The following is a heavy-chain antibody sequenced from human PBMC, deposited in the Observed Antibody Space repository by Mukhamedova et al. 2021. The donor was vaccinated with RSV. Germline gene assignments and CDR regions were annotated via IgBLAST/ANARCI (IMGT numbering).Heavy chain of an antibody. D-gene: IGHD3-3*01. J-gene: IGHJ4*02. CDR2: SGST. V-gene: IGHV4-34*01. Sequence: SGSTNYNPSLKSRVTISVDTSKNQFSLKLSSVTAADTAVYYCARRTLGFWSGYYGGGDYWGQGTLVTVSS. CDR3: ARRTLGFWSGYYGGGDY.